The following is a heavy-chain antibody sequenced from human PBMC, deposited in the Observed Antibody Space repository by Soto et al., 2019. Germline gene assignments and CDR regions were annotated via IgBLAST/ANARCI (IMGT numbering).Heavy chain of an antibody. V-gene: IGHV3-21*06. CDR2: ISSTTNYI. J-gene: IGHJ4*02. CDR3: ARESEDLASNFDY. Sequence: SGGSLRLSCAASGFTFTRYSMNWVRQAPGKGLEWVSSISSTTNYIYYGDSMKGRFTISRDNAKNSLYLEMNSLRAEDTAVYYCARESEDLASNFDYWGQGTLVTVSS. CDR1: GFTFTRYS.